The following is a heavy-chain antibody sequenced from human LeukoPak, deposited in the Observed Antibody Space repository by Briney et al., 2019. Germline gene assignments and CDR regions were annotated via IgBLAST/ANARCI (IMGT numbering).Heavy chain of an antibody. D-gene: IGHD5-24*01. J-gene: IGHJ4*01. Sequence: ASVKVSCKASGYTFSVYYMHWVRQAPGEGLEWMGWIHPNSGGTNYAQKFQGRVTMTGDTSISTAYMELSRVTSDDTALYYCAGDVRRDGYNLFDYWGHGPLVTVSS. CDR3: AGDVRRDGYNLFDY. V-gene: IGHV1-2*02. CDR1: GYTFSVYY. CDR2: IHPNSGGT.